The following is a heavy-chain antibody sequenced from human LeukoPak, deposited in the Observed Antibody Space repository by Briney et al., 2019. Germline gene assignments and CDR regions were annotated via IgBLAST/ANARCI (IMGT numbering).Heavy chain of an antibody. CDR1: GFIFSSYS. D-gene: IGHD6-13*01. CDR3: ARGFIAAAWDYMDV. V-gene: IGHV3-21*01. Sequence: GGSLRLSCAASGFIFSSYSMNWVSQAPGKGLEWVSSISSSSSYIYYADSVKGRFTISRDNAKNSLYLQMNSLRAEDTAVYYCARGFIAAAWDYMDVWGKGTTVTVSS. J-gene: IGHJ6*03. CDR2: ISSSSSYI.